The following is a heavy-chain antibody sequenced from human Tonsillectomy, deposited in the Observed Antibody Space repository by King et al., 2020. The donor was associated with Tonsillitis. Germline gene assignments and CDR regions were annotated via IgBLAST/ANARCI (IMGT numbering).Heavy chain of an antibody. J-gene: IGHJ4*02. Sequence: LVESGGDVVQPGTSLRLSCAASGFTFRRNGMHWVRQAPGKGLEWVALISYDGSNKYYADSVKGRFTIPRDNSKNMLYLQMNSLRPEDTAVYYCETTGWIVEVSDCWGEGSLVTVSS. D-gene: IGHD2-21*01. CDR1: GFTFRRNG. CDR3: ETTGWIVEVSDC. V-gene: IGHV3-30*03. CDR2: ISYDGSNK.